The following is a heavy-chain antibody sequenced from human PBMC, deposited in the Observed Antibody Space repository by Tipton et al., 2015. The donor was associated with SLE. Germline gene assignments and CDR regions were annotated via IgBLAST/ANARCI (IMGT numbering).Heavy chain of an antibody. CDR2: IIPILGIA. J-gene: IGHJ4*02. CDR1: GGTFSSYS. V-gene: IGHV1-69*09. Sequence: QLVQSGAEVKKPGSSVKVSCKASGGTFSSYSISWVRQAPGQGLEWMGRIIPILGIANYAQKFQGRVTITADKSADKSTSTAYMELSSLRSEDTAVYYCARGDGYPVYWGQGTLVTVSS. D-gene: IGHD5-24*01. CDR3: ARGDGYPVY.